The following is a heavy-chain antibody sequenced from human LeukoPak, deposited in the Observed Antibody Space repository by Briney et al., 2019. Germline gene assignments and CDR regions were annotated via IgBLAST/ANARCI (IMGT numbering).Heavy chain of an antibody. D-gene: IGHD3-22*01. CDR1: GFTFISYE. Sequence: PGGSLRLSCAGSGFTFISYEMNWVRQAPGKGLEWVSYISVSGSTIYYADSVKGRFTISRDNAKNSLYLQMNSLRAEDTAVYYCARVYDSSGRWGQGTLVTVSS. V-gene: IGHV3-48*03. J-gene: IGHJ4*02. CDR3: ARVYDSSGR. CDR2: ISVSGSTI.